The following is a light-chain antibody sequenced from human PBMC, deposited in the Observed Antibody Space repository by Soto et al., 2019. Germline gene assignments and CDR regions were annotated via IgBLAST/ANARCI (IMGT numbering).Light chain of an antibody. Sequence: ENVLTQSPATLSLSPGDRATLSCRASQSVSSYLAWYQQKPGQAPRLLIYDASKRATGTPARFSGTGSGTYFSLTSSSLEPEDFAFYFCQQRSDWPPTFGQGTRLEIK. V-gene: IGKV3-11*01. CDR2: DAS. CDR3: QQRSDWPPT. CDR1: QSVSSY. J-gene: IGKJ5*01.